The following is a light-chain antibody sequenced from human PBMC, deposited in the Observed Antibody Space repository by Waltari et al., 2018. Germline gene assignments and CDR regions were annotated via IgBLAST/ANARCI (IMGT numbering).Light chain of an antibody. CDR1: NLGDKY. Sequence: SYELTQPPSVSVSPGQTATITCSGDNLGDKYACWSQQRPGQSPVLVIFQHTKRPSGIPERVSGSNSGNTATLAISGTQAMDEADYYCQVWDSSTAHGVFGGGTKLTVL. CDR3: QVWDSSTAHGV. V-gene: IGLV3-1*01. J-gene: IGLJ3*02. CDR2: QHT.